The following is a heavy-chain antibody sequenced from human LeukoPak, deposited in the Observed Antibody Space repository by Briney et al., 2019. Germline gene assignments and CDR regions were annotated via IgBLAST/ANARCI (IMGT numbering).Heavy chain of an antibody. CDR3: ARDARVVVPAATKVVDY. Sequence: QPGGSLRLSCAASGFTFSSYEMNWVRQAPGKGLEWVSYISSSGSTIYYADSVKGRFTISRDNAKNSLYLQMNSLRAEDTAVYYCARDARVVVPAATKVVDYWGQGTLVTVSS. CDR2: ISSSGSTI. CDR1: GFTFSSYE. D-gene: IGHD2-2*01. J-gene: IGHJ4*03. V-gene: IGHV3-48*03.